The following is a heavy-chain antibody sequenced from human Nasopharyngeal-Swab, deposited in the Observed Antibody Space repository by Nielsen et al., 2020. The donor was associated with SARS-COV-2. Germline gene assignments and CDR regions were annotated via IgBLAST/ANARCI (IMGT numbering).Heavy chain of an antibody. CDR2: IYYSGST. D-gene: IGHD1-26*01. V-gene: IGHV4-59*13. J-gene: IGHJ5*02. CDR3: ARDNSKWEPRFWFDP. Sequence: WIRRCPWKGLEWIGYIYYSGSTNYNPSLKSRVTISVDTSKNQFSLKLSSVTAADTAVYYCARDNSKWEPRFWFDPWGQGTLVTVSS.